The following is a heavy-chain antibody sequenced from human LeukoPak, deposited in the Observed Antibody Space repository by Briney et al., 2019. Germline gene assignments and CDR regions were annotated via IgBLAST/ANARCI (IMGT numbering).Heavy chain of an antibody. J-gene: IGHJ2*01. CDR1: GGSFSGYY. CDR2: INHSGST. Sequence: SETLSLTCAVYGGSFSGYYWSWMRQPPGKWVEWIGEINHSGSTNYNPSLKSRVTISVETSKNQFSLKLSSVTAADTAVYYCARGPTSDWYFDLWGRGTLVTVSS. CDR3: ARGPTSDWYFDL. V-gene: IGHV4-34*01.